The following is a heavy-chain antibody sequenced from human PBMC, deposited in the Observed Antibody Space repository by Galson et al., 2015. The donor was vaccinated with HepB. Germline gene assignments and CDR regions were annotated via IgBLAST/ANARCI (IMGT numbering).Heavy chain of an antibody. CDR1: GYTLTNYH. J-gene: IGHJ4*02. D-gene: IGHD3-22*01. CDR3: ARETYYYDYSGAIRHFDY. Sequence: SVKVSCKASGYTLTNYHFHWVRQAPGQGPGWMGKIFAGGGSTRYAERFQGRVTLTRDSSTSTIYMEVSSLRSDDTAVYYCARETYYYDYSGAIRHFDYWGQGTLVTVSS. V-gene: IGHV1-46*01. CDR2: IFAGGGST.